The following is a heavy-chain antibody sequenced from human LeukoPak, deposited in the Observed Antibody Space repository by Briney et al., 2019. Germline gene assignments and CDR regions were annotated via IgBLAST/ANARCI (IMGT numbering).Heavy chain of an antibody. CDR2: IIPILGIA. CDR1: GGTYSSYA. Sequence: SVKVSCKASGGTYSSYAISWVRQAPGQGLEWMGRIIPILGIANYAQKFQGRVTITADKSTSTAYMELSSLRSEDTAVYYCARGGLAAAGTSPFDYWGQGTLVTVSS. V-gene: IGHV1-69*04. D-gene: IGHD6-13*01. J-gene: IGHJ4*02. CDR3: ARGGLAAAGTSPFDY.